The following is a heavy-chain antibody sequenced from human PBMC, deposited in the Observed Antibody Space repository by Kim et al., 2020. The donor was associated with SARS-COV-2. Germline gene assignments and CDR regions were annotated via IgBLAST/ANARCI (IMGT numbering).Heavy chain of an antibody. CDR1: GFTVSSYA. V-gene: IGHV3-23*01. CDR2: ISGGGGTT. CDR3: AKGGVVTATPGDY. Sequence: GGSLRLSCVASGFTVSSYAMTWVRQAPGKGLEWVSGISGGGGTTYYADSLKGRFMIYRDSIKNTVYLQMNSLRVEDTAIYYCAKGGVVTATPGDYWGQGTLVTVSS. D-gene: IGHD2-21*02. J-gene: IGHJ4*02.